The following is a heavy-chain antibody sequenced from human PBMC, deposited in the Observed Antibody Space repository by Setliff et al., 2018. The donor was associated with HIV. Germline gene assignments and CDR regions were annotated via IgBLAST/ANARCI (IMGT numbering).Heavy chain of an antibody. CDR1: GGSISSPY. Sequence: SETLSLTCTVPGGSISSPYWSWIRQPPGKGLEWIGYIYYNGSTNYNPSLKSRVTISVDTSKKQFSLRLSSVTAADTAVYYCARAQRITIFGVVYWYFDLWGRGTLVTVSS. CDR3: ARAQRITIFGVVYWYFDL. D-gene: IGHD3-3*01. J-gene: IGHJ2*01. CDR2: IYYNGST. V-gene: IGHV4-59*11.